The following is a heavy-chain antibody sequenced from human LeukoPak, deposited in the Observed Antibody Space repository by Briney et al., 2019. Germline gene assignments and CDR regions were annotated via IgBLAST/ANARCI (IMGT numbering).Heavy chain of an antibody. CDR3: AKAGLVRGGALDS. Sequence: GGSLRLSCAASGFTFSSYGMSWVRQAPGKGLEWVSSITGSGDGTSAADSVKGRFSISRDNSKNTLYLQMNSLRVEDTAVYYCAKAGLVRGGALDSWGQGTLVTVSS. V-gene: IGHV3-23*01. D-gene: IGHD4/OR15-4a*01. CDR1: GFTFSSYG. CDR2: ITGSGDGT. J-gene: IGHJ4*02.